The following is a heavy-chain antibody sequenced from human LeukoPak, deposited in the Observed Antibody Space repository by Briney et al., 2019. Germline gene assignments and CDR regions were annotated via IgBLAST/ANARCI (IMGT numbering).Heavy chain of an antibody. CDR2: IRYDGSNK. CDR1: GFTFSSYG. CDR3: AKDTTPPKAGFDP. Sequence: PGGSLRLSCAASGFTFSSYGMHWVRQAPGKGLEWVALIRYDGSNKYYADSVKGRFTISRDNSKYTLYLQMNSLRAEDTSIYFCAKDTTPPKAGFDPWGQGTLVTVSS. J-gene: IGHJ5*02. V-gene: IGHV3-30*02. D-gene: IGHD1-14*01.